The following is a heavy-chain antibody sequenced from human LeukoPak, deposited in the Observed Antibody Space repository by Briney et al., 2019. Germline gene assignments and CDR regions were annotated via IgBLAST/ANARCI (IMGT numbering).Heavy chain of an antibody. CDR1: GGSFSGYY. J-gene: IGHJ4*02. CDR2: INHSGST. V-gene: IGHV4-34*01. Sequence: SETLSLTCAVYGGSFSGYYWSWIRQPPGKGLEWIGEINHSGSTNYNPSLKSRVTISVDTSKNQFSLKLSSVTAADAAVYYCARVYFDSSTDTMYYFDYWGQGTLVTVSS. D-gene: IGHD3-9*01. CDR3: ARVYFDSSTDTMYYFDY.